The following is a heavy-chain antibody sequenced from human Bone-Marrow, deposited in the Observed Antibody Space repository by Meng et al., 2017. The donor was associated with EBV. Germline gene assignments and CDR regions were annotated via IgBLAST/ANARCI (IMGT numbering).Heavy chain of an antibody. CDR3: VRDRGYWDWFDP. J-gene: IGHJ5*02. V-gene: IGHV6-1*01. CDR2: TYYRSKWYN. D-gene: IGHD3-22*01. CDR1: GDSVSSNSAA. Sequence: QVQLQQSGPGLVKPSXXXXLXXAISGDSVSSNSAAWNWIRQSPSRGLEWLGRTYYRSKWYNDYAVSVKSRIIINPDTSKNQVFLQLNSVTPEDTAVYYCVRDRGYWDWFDPWGQGTLVTVSS.